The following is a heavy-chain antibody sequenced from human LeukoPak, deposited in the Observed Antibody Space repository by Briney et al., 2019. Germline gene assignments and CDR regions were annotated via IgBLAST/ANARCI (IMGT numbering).Heavy chain of an antibody. D-gene: IGHD5-12*01. V-gene: IGHV6-1*01. CDR2: TYYRSKWYY. Sequence: SQTLSLTCAISGDSVSSNTGGWNCIRQSPSRGLEWLGRTYYRSKWYYDYAASVKSRITINPDTSKNQFSLQLNSVTPEDTAVYYCARGGLVASIRGYFDYWAQ. CDR3: ARGGLVASIRGYFDY. CDR1: GDSVSSNTGG. J-gene: IGHJ4*02.